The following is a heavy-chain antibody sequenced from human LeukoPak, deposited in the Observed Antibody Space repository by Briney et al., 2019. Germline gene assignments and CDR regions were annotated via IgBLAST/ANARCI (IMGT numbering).Heavy chain of an antibody. J-gene: IGHJ1*01. CDR3: ARYDYSNLDMAEYFQH. CDR2: FNPNSGST. V-gene: IGHV1-2*02. Sequence: ASVKVSCKASGYTFTGYYMHWVRQAPGHGLKWMGWFNPNSGSTNYAQKFQGRVTMTRDTSISTAYMELSRLRSDDTAVYYCARYDYSNLDMAEYFQHWGQGTLVTVSS. CDR1: GYTFTGYY. D-gene: IGHD4-11*01.